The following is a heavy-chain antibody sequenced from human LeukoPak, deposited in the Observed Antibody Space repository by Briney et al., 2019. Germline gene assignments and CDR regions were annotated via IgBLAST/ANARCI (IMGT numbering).Heavy chain of an antibody. CDR2: ISSSSSYI. CDR3: AREGQWLVRGYFDY. D-gene: IGHD6-19*01. J-gene: IGHJ4*02. CDR1: GFTFSSYA. Sequence: GGSLRLSCAASGFTFSSYAMSWVRQAPGKGLEWVSSISSSSSYIYYADSVKGRFTISRDNAKNSLYLQMNSLRAEETAVYYCAREGQWLVRGYFDYWGQGTLVTVSS. V-gene: IGHV3-21*01.